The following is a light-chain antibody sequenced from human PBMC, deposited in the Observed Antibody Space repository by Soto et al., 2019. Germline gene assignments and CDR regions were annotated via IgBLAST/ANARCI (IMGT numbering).Light chain of an antibody. CDR3: AAWDDSLSGVV. J-gene: IGLJ3*02. CDR2: RNN. V-gene: IGLV1-47*01. Sequence: QSVLTQPPSASGTPGQRVTISCSGSISNLGSNFIYWYQQLPGAAPKLLISRNNERPSGVPDRFSGSKSGTSASRAISGLRSEYEADYHCAAWDDSLSGVVFGGGTQLTVL. CDR1: ISNLGSNF.